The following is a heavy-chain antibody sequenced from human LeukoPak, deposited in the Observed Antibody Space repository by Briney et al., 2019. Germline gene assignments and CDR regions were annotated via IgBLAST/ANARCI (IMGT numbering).Heavy chain of an antibody. J-gene: IGHJ4*02. CDR3: ARVRDCSGGSCLGAFDY. CDR1: GFTFSSYT. D-gene: IGHD2-15*01. CDR2: ISSRSSYI. V-gene: IGHV3-21*01. Sequence: GGSLRLSCAASGFTFSSYTMNWVRQAPGKGLEWVSSISSRSSYIYYADSVKGRFTISRDNAKNSLYLQMNSLRAEDTAVYYCARVRDCSGGSCLGAFDYWGQGTLVTVSS.